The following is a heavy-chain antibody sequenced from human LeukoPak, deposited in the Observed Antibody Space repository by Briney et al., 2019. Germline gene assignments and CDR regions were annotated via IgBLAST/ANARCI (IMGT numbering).Heavy chain of an antibody. V-gene: IGHV1-18*04. Sequence: ASVKVSCKASGYTFTGYYMHWARQAPGQGLEWMGGISAYNGNTNYAQKLQGRVTMTTDTSTSTAYMELRSLRSDDTAVYYCAGDYYYGDSRGIDYWGQGTLVTVSS. CDR3: AGDYYYGDSRGIDY. CDR2: ISAYNGNT. J-gene: IGHJ4*02. D-gene: IGHD4-17*01. CDR1: GYTFTGYY.